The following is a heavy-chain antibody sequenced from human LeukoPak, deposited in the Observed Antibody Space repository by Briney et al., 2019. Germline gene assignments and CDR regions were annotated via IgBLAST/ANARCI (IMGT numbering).Heavy chain of an antibody. CDR3: ARDSDYGDSPRRFDY. D-gene: IGHD4-17*01. V-gene: IGHV3-9*01. Sequence: GGSLRLSCAASGFTFDDYAMHWVRQAPGKGLEGVAGISWNRGSKVYADSVKGRFTISRDNAKNSLYLQMNSLRAEDTALYYCARDSDYGDSPRRFDYWGQGTLVTVSS. CDR2: ISWNRGSK. J-gene: IGHJ4*02. CDR1: GFTFDDYA.